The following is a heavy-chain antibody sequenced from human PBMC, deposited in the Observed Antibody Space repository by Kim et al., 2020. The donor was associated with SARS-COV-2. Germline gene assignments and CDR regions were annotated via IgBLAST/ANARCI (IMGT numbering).Heavy chain of an antibody. CDR2: ISYDGSNK. Sequence: GESLRLSCTASGFTFSSYGMHWVRQAPGKGLEWVAVISYDGSNKYYADSVKGRFTISRDNSKNTLYLQMNSLRAEDTAVYYCAKRGYFDYWGQGTLVTVSS. J-gene: IGHJ4*02. CDR1: GFTFSSYG. CDR3: AKRGYFDY. V-gene: IGHV3-30*18.